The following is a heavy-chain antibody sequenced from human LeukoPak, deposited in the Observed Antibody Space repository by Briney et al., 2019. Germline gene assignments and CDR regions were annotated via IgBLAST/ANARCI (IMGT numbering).Heavy chain of an antibody. CDR2: IKQDGSEK. CDR3: ARDRWFGELFHDAFDI. V-gene: IGHV3-7*03. D-gene: IGHD3-10*01. Sequence: GGSLRLSCAASGFTFSSYWRSWVRQAPGKGLEWVANIKQDGSEKYYVDSVKGRFTISRDNAKNSLYLQMNSLRAEDTAVYYCARDRWFGELFHDAFDIWGQGTMVTVSS. CDR1: GFTFSSYW. J-gene: IGHJ3*02.